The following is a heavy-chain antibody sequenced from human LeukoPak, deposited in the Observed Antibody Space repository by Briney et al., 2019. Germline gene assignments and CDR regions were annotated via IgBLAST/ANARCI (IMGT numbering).Heavy chain of an antibody. Sequence: PGGSLRLSCAASGFTFDDYGMSWVRQAPGKGLEWVSGINWSGGSTGYADSVKGRFTISRDNAKNSLYLQMNSLRAEDTALYYCARDEDHYYDSSGYARVRYFQHWGQGTLVTVSS. CDR3: ARDEDHYYDSSGYARVRYFQH. CDR2: INWSGGST. CDR1: GFTFDDYG. D-gene: IGHD3-22*01. V-gene: IGHV3-20*04. J-gene: IGHJ1*01.